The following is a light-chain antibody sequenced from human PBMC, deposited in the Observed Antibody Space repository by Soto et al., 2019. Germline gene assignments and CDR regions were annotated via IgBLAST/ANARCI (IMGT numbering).Light chain of an antibody. V-gene: IGKV3-20*01. CDR2: AAS. J-gene: IGKJ5*01. Sequence: EIVLTQSPGTLSLSPGDRATLSCRASHSINTSFLAWFQQKPGQAPRLLIYAASTRATGIPDRFSGSASETDFTLTINRLEPEDSAVYYCQQYGYSPITFGQGTRLEIK. CDR1: HSINTSF. CDR3: QQYGYSPIT.